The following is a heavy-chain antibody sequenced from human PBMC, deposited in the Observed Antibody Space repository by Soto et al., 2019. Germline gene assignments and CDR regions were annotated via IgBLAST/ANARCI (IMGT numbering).Heavy chain of an antibody. J-gene: IGHJ3*02. CDR1: GYTFTSYG. Sequence: ASVKVSCKSSGYTFTSYGISWVRQAPGQGLEWMGWISAYNGNTNYAQKLQGRVIMTTDTSTRTVYMELRSLRSDDTAVYYCARRPPSSVVTAAFDIWGQGTMVTVS. CDR2: ISAYNGNT. CDR3: ARRPPSSVVTAAFDI. V-gene: IGHV1-18*01. D-gene: IGHD2-21*02.